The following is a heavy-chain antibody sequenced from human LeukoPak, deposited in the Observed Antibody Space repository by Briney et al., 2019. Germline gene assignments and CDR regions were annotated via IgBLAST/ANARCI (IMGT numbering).Heavy chain of an antibody. V-gene: IGHV3-30*04. D-gene: IGHD3-9*01. Sequence: GGSLRLSCAVSGFTFSTYAMHWVRQAPGKGLEWVAFISYDGRNKYYADSVKGRFTISRDNSKNTLFLQMNSLRAEDTAVYYCAKGYYEIHEAYDIWGQGAMVTVSS. J-gene: IGHJ3*02. CDR3: AKGYYEIHEAYDI. CDR1: GFTFSTYA. CDR2: ISYDGRNK.